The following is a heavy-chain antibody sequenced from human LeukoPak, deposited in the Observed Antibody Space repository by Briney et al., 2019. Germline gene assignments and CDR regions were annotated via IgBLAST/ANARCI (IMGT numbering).Heavy chain of an antibody. J-gene: IGHJ4*02. CDR3: TRLDDYNSGWWTIDY. Sequence: KPSETLSLPCTVSGDSITRTTSYWGWIRQPPGKGLEWIGTVYYTGTTYNNPSLKSRITISVGTSKNQFSLKLSSVTAADTAVYYCTRLDDYNSGWWTIDYWGQGTLVTVSS. CDR1: GDSITRTTSY. CDR2: VYYTGTT. V-gene: IGHV4-39*01. D-gene: IGHD6-19*01.